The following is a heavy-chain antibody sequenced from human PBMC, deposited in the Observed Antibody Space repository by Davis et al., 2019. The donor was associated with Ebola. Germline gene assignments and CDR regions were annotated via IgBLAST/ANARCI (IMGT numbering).Heavy chain of an antibody. V-gene: IGHV3-21*01. CDR2: ISVSSGYI. CDR1: GFIFSSYT. CDR3: TRGRHSEPTYDDY. Sequence: GESLKISCAASGFIFSSYTMNGVRQAPGKGLEWVSSISVSSGYIYYEDSVKGRFTISRDNAKNSLFLQMNSLRAEDTAVYYCTRGRHSEPTYDDYWGQGTLVTVSS. D-gene: IGHD2/OR15-2a*01. J-gene: IGHJ4*02.